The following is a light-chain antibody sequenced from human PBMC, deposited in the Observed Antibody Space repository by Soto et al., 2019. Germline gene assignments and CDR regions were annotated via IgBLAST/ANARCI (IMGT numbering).Light chain of an antibody. CDR3: QQSYSDSWT. J-gene: IGKJ1*01. CDR2: AAS. CDR1: QSISSY. Sequence: DIQMTQSPTSLSASVGDRVTITCRASQSISSYLNWYQQKPEKAPKLLIYAASSLQSGVPSRFSGSGSGTDFTLTINSLQPEDFATYYCQQSYSDSWTFGQGTKVEIK. V-gene: IGKV1-39*01.